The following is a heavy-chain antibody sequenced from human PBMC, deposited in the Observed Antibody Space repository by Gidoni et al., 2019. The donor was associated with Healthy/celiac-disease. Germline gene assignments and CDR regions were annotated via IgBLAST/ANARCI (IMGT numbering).Heavy chain of an antibody. D-gene: IGHD3-10*01. CDR2: IWYDGSNK. Sequence: QVQLVESGGGVVQPGRSLRLSCAASGFTFSSCGMHWVRQAPGKGLEWVAVIWYDGSNKYYADSVKGRFTISRDNSKNTLYLQMNSLRAEDTAVYYCARLGVKSQFDYYYYGMDVWGQGTTVTVSS. V-gene: IGHV3-33*01. CDR1: GFTFSSCG. J-gene: IGHJ6*02. CDR3: ARLGVKSQFDYYYYGMDV.